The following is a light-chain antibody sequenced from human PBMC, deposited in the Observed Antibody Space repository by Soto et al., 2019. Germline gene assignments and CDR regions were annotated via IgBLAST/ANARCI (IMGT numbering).Light chain of an antibody. CDR3: QQYNTYSPWT. CDR1: QSISRW. V-gene: IGKV1-5*01. CDR2: DAS. Sequence: DIPMTQTPSTLSASVGDRVTITCRASQSISRWLAWYQQKPGKATKLLIYDASTLESGVPSRFSGSGSGTEFTLTISSLQPDDFATFYCQQYNTYSPWTFGQGTKVEIK. J-gene: IGKJ1*01.